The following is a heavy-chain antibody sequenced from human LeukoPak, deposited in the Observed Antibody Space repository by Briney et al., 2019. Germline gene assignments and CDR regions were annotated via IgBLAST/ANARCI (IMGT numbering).Heavy chain of an antibody. CDR1: GFTFSSYA. V-gene: IGHV3-23*01. Sequence: GGSLRLSCAASGFTFSSYAMSWVRQAPGKGLEWVSAISGSGGSTYYADSVKGRFTISRDNSKNTLYLQMNSLRAEDTAVYYCAKWMTWGQDMLAMIVVRSKSWFDPWGQGTLVTVSS. J-gene: IGHJ5*02. CDR2: ISGSGGST. D-gene: IGHD3-22*01. CDR3: AKWMTWGQDMLAMIVVRSKSWFDP.